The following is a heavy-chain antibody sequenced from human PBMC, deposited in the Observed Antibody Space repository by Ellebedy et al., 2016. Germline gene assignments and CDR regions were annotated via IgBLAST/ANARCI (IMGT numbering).Heavy chain of an antibody. D-gene: IGHD3-16*01. CDR1: GFSVSG. CDR2: IRSDGTTK. CDR3: VKGAYPVPTVMAV. V-gene: IGHV3-30*02. J-gene: IGHJ6*02. Sequence: GGSLRLSCATSGFSVSGMHWVRQAPGTGLEWVAFIRSDGTTKYYTDSVEGRFTISRDSSKNTLALQMNSVRPEDTAVYYCVKGAYPVPTVMAVWGQGTMVTVSS.